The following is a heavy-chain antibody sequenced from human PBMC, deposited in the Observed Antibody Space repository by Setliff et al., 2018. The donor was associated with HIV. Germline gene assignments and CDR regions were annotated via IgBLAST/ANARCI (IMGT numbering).Heavy chain of an antibody. CDR3: AREDYYYYGMDV. Sequence: SETLSLTCTVSGGSTSSGSYYWNWIRQPAGKGLEWIGRTYTSGSTNYNPSLKSRVTISVDTSKNQFSLKLSSVTAADTAVYYCAREDYYYYGMDVWGQGTTVTVSS. CDR2: TYTSGST. J-gene: IGHJ6*02. V-gene: IGHV4-61*02. CDR1: GGSTSSGSYY.